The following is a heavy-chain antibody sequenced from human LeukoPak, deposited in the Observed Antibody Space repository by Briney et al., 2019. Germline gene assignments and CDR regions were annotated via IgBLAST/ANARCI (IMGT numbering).Heavy chain of an antibody. V-gene: IGHV3-9*01. Sequence: GGFLRLSCAASGFTFDDYAMHWVRQAPGKGLEWVSGISWNSGSIGYADSVKGRFTIFRDNAKNSLYLQMNSLRAEDTALYYCAKAYCSSTSCYAAYWGQGTLVTVSS. D-gene: IGHD2-2*01. J-gene: IGHJ4*02. CDR1: GFTFDDYA. CDR3: AKAYCSSTSCYAAY. CDR2: ISWNSGSI.